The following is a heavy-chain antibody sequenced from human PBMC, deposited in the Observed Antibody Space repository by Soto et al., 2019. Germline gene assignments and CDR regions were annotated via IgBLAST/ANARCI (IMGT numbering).Heavy chain of an antibody. CDR1: GFTFSSYA. CDR2: ISGSGGST. V-gene: IGHV3-23*01. D-gene: IGHD6-6*01. CDR3: AKVQYGIAARTNAFDI. Sequence: GGSLRLSCAASGFTFSSYAMSWVRQAPGKGLEWVSAISGSGGSTYYADSVKGRFTISRDNSKNTLYLQMNSLRAEDTAVYYCAKVQYGIAARTNAFDIWGQGTMVTVSS. J-gene: IGHJ3*02.